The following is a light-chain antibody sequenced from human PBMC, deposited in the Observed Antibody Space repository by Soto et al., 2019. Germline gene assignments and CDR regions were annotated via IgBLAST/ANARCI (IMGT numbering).Light chain of an antibody. CDR1: QSVSSH. CDR3: QQYNNWPSLT. CDR2: GAS. J-gene: IGKJ4*01. V-gene: IGKV3-15*01. Sequence: EVVMTQSPSTLSVSPGERAALAGRVSQSVSSHLPWYQQKPGHAPRLLIYGASTRASGIPIKFIGSGSGTEFTLNISSLQSEDFAVYYCQQYNNWPSLTFGGGTKVDIK.